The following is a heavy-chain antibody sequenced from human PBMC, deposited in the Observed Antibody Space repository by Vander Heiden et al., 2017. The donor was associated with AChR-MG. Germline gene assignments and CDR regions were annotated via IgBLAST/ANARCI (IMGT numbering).Heavy chain of an antibody. Sequence: QLQLQESGPGLVKPSATLSLTCTVSGGRISSSSYYWGWLRQPPGKGLELIGSIYYSGSTYSNPSLKSRVTISVDTSKNQFSLKLSSVTAADTAVYYCARHSSFHYYDSSGFDYWGQGTLVTVSS. CDR3: ARHSSFHYYDSSGFDY. V-gene: IGHV4-39*01. D-gene: IGHD3-22*01. CDR1: GGRISSSSYY. CDR2: IYYSGST. J-gene: IGHJ4*02.